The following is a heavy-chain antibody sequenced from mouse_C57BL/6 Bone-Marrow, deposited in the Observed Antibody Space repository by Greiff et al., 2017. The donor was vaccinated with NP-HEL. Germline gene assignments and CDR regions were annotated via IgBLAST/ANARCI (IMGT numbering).Heavy chain of an antibody. D-gene: IGHD2-4*01. V-gene: IGHV1-5*01. Sequence: VQLKQSGTVLARPGASVKMSCKTSGYTFTSYWMHWVKQRPGQGLEWIGAIYPGNSDTSYNQKFKGKAKLTAVTSASTAYMELSSLTNEDSAVYYCTRSGGLRPRFAYWGQGTLVTVSA. CDR3: TRSGGLRPRFAY. CDR2: IYPGNSDT. J-gene: IGHJ3*01. CDR1: GYTFTSYW.